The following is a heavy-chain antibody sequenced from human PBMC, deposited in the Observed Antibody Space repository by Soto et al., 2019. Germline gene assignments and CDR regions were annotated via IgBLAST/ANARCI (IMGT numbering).Heavy chain of an antibody. Sequence: EVQLVESGGGLVQPGGSLRRYCVGSGVMCDSFAMNWVPQAPGMGLEWVAYINGGSDSIYYAESVKGRFTISRDNARNSLSLQMNSLSDEDTAVYYCAKSGDSAGWGIDFWGQGTLVTVSS. J-gene: IGHJ4*02. CDR3: AKSGDSAGWGIDF. V-gene: IGHV3-48*02. CDR2: INGGSDSI. D-gene: IGHD6-19*01. CDR1: GVMCDSFA.